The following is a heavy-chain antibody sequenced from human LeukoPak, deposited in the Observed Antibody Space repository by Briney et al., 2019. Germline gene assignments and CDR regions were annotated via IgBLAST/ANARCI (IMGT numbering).Heavy chain of an antibody. J-gene: IGHJ4*02. CDR3: ARPHRF. Sequence: SETLSLTCAVYGGSFSGYYWSWIRQPPGKGLEWIGEINHSGSTNYNPSLKSRVTISVDTSKNQFSLKLSSVTAADTAVYYRARPHRFWGQGTLVTVSS. CDR2: INHSGST. CDR1: GGSFSGYY. V-gene: IGHV4-34*01.